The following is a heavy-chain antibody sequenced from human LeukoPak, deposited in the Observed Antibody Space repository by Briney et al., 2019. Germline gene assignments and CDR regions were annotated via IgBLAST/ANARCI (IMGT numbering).Heavy chain of an antibody. J-gene: IGHJ4*02. CDR1: GYNFARYW. CDR3: ARLILIGSGNYHNGWGY. D-gene: IGHD3-10*01. CDR2: IYPGDSDV. Sequence: GESLKISCKASGYNFARYWIGWVRQMPGKGLEWMGIIYPGDSDVRYSPSFQGQVTISADKSISTAYLQWSSLQASDTAMYYCARLILIGSGNYHNGWGYWGQGTLVTVSS. V-gene: IGHV5-51*01.